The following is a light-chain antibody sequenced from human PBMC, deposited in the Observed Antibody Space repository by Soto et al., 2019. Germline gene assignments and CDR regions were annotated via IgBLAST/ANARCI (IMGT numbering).Light chain of an antibody. Sequence: DIVMTQSPAALSVSLGETVSISCRASQSASNCLAWYQQKPGKAPKLLIYHTSTLATGIPSRFSGSGSGTEFTLTINSLQSEDSAVYYCQQHNQWPITFGQGTRLEIK. V-gene: IGKV3D-15*01. CDR1: QSASNC. CDR3: QQHNQWPIT. CDR2: HTS. J-gene: IGKJ5*01.